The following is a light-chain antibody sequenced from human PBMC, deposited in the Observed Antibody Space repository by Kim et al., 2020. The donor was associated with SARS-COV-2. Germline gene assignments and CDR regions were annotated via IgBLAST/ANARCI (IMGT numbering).Light chain of an antibody. J-gene: IGKJ5*01. CDR3: QQYYSTPIT. CDR1: QSVLYSSNNKNY. Sequence: ANINCKSSQSVLYSSNNKNYLTWYQQKPGQPPRLLIYWASTRESGVPDRFSGSGSGTDFTLTISSLQAEDVAVYYCQQYYSTPITFGQGTRLEIK. V-gene: IGKV4-1*01. CDR2: WAS.